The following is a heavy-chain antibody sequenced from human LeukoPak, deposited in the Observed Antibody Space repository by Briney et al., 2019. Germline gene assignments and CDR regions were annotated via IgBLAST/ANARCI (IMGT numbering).Heavy chain of an antibody. CDR1: SGSFSGYY. V-gene: IGHV4-34*01. CDR2: INHSGST. CDR3: ARRYRYGDYVAFDY. D-gene: IGHD4-17*01. J-gene: IGHJ4*02. Sequence: SETLSLTCAVYSGSFSGYYWSWIRQPPGKGLEWIGEINHSGSTNYNPSLKSRVTISVDTSKNQFSLKLSSVTAADTAVYYCARRYRYGDYVAFDYWGQGTLVTVSS.